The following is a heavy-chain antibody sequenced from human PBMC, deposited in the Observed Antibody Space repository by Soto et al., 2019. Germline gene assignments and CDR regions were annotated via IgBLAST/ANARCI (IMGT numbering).Heavy chain of an antibody. CDR2: VYIGGST. CDR1: GGSISSYY. D-gene: IGHD1-1*01. CDR3: ARDESREPLSWLDP. J-gene: IGHJ5*02. V-gene: IGHV4-4*07. Sequence: PSETLSLTCTVSGGSISSYYWSWIRQPAGKGLEWIGRVYIGGSTTFNPSLKSRVNISVDTSKNQFSLSLYSVTAADTAVYYCARDESREPLSWLDPWGQGTLVTVSS.